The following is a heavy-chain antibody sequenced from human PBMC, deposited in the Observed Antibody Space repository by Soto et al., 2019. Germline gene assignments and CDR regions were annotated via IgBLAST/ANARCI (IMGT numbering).Heavy chain of an antibody. J-gene: IGHJ4*02. CDR1: GFTFDDYA. V-gene: IGHV3-9*01. Sequence: EVQLVESGGGLVQPGRSLRLSCAASGFTFDDYAMHWVRQAPGKGLEWVSGISWNSGSIGYADSVKGRFTISRDNAKNSLYLQMNSLRAEDTALYYCAKDIGSHYAIDYWGQGTLVTVSS. CDR3: AKDIGSHYAIDY. D-gene: IGHD2-2*01. CDR2: ISWNSGSI.